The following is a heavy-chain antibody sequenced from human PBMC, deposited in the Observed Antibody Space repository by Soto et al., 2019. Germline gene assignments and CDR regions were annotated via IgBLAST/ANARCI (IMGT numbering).Heavy chain of an antibody. CDR3: ARVPLLWFGELLIGWFDP. Sequence: SETLSLTCAVYGGSFSGYYWSWIRQPPGKGLEWIGEINHSGSTNYNPSLKSRVTISVDTSKNQFSLKLSSVTAADTAVYYCARVPLLWFGELLIGWFDPWGQGTLVTVSS. CDR1: GGSFSGYY. CDR2: INHSGST. J-gene: IGHJ5*02. V-gene: IGHV4-34*01. D-gene: IGHD3-10*01.